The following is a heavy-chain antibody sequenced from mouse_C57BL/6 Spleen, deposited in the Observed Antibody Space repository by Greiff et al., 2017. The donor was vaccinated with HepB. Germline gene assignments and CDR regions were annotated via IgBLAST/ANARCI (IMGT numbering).Heavy chain of an antibody. V-gene: IGHV5-17*01. D-gene: IGHD1-1*01. J-gene: IGHJ3*01. CDR1: GFTFSDYG. Sequence: DVHLVESGGGLVKPGGSLKLSCAASGFTFSDYGMHWVRQAPEKGLEWVAYISSGSSTIYYADTVKGRFTISRDNAKNTLFLQMTSLRSEDTAMYYCARREYYYGSSSSWFAYWGQGTLVTVSA. CDR2: ISSGSSTI. CDR3: ARREYYYGSSSSWFAY.